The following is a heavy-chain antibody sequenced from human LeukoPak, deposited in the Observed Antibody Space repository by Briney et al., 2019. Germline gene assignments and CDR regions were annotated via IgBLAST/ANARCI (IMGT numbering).Heavy chain of an antibody. CDR3: AREGVTIFGVVTHLRAHTFDY. J-gene: IGHJ4*02. Sequence: GASVKVSCKASGGTFSSYAISWARQAPGQGLEWMGGIIPIFGTANYAQKFQGRVTITADESTSTAYMELSSLRSEDTAVYYCAREGVTIFGVVTHLRAHTFDYWGQGTLVTVSS. CDR1: GGTFSSYA. D-gene: IGHD3-3*01. CDR2: IIPIFGTA. V-gene: IGHV1-69*13.